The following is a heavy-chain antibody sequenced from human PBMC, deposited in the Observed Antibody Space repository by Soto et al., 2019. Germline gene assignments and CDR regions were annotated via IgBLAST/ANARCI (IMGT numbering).Heavy chain of an antibody. V-gene: IGHV1-2*02. CDR3: AISRYCSGGDCTAQSLYYFDY. D-gene: IGHD2-15*01. CDR1: GYTFTGHH. CDR2: TTPNTGGT. J-gene: IGHJ4*02. Sequence: QVQLVQSGAEVKKPGASVKVSCKAPGYTFTGHHIHWVRQAPGQGLEWVGWTTPNTGGTNYAQKFQGRVTMTRDTCISTAYMDLIRLRSDDTAVYYCAISRYCSGGDCTAQSLYYFDYWGQGTVVTVSS.